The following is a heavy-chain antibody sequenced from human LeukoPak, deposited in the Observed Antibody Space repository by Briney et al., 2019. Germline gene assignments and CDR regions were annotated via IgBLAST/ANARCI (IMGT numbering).Heavy chain of an antibody. Sequence: ASVNVSCKGSRYGFTVYYMHWVRQGPGQGLGWMGCIKPNSGGRYYAHKFQGSVTMTRDASISTLYMDMSSLRSDDTAVYYSARDIALVGGTPAAFDPWGQGTPVTVSS. CDR3: ARDIALVGGTPAAFDP. J-gene: IGHJ5*01. CDR1: RYGFTVYY. CDR2: IKPNSGGR. V-gene: IGHV1-2*02. D-gene: IGHD1-26*01.